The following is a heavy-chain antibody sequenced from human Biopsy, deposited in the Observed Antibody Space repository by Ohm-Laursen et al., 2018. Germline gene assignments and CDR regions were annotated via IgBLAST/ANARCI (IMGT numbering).Heavy chain of an antibody. V-gene: IGHV1-2*02. Sequence: EASVKVSCKASGLSFTGYYIHWVRQAPGQGLEWMGWISPKSGGTNYAQKFQGNITMTKNTSMSTAYMEMSRLRSDDTAVYYCALQSVAQMKNFDYWGQGTLVTVSS. J-gene: IGHJ4*02. CDR2: ISPKSGGT. CDR3: ALQSVAQMKNFDY. CDR1: GLSFTGYY. D-gene: IGHD6-19*01.